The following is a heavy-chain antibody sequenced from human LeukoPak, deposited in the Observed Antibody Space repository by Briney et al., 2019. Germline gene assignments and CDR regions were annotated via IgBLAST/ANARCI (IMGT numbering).Heavy chain of an antibody. J-gene: IGHJ3*02. CDR2: INPGGDNT. Sequence: ASVKVSCKASGYTFTGYYIHWVRQAPGQGLEWMGLINPGGDNTNYAQNFQGRVTMTRDTSASTVYMELSSLRSEDTAIYYCARIRDGYNDAYDIWGQGTVVTVPS. CDR3: ARIRDGYNDAYDI. D-gene: IGHD5-24*01. CDR1: GYTFTGYY. V-gene: IGHV1-46*01.